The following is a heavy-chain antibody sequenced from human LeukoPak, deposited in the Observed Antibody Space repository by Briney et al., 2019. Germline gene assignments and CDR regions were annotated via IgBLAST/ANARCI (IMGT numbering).Heavy chain of an antibody. J-gene: IGHJ6*03. D-gene: IGHD1-26*01. CDR3: AKYPGGFTGIVNYYHMDV. Sequence: GGSLRLSCTVSGFTDSSNSMSWVRQAPGKGLEWVAVISYDGSNKYYADSVKGRFTISRDNSKNTLFLQMNSLRAEDTALYYCAKYPGGFTGIVNYYHMDVWGKGTTVTVSS. V-gene: IGHV3-30*18. CDR2: ISYDGSNK. CDR1: GFTDSSNS.